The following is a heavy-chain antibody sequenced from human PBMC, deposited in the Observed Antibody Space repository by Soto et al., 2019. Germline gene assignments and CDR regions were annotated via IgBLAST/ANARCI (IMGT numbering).Heavy chain of an antibody. D-gene: IGHD3-9*01. V-gene: IGHV4-59*01. CDR1: GGSISSYY. CDR3: ASYMEPYDILTGYPSYFDY. Sequence: SETLSLTCTVSGGSISSYYWSWIRQPPGKGLEWIGYIYYSGSTNYNPSLKSRVTISVDTSKNQFSLKLSSVTAADTAVYYCASYMEPYDILTGYPSYFDYWGQGTLVTVSS. J-gene: IGHJ4*02. CDR2: IYYSGST.